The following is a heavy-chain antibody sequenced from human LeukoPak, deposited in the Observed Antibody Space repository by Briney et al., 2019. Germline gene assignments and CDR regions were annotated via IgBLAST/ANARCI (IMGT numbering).Heavy chain of an antibody. CDR2: IKQDGSEK. D-gene: IGHD1-1*01. Sequence: GGSLRLSCAASGFTFSNYWMNWVRQAPGKGLEWVANIKQDGSEKYYVDSVKGRFTISRDNAKKSLYLQMNSLRAEDTAVYYCARGTTGRRYYFDYWGQGTLVTVSS. CDR1: GFTFSNYW. CDR3: ARGTTGRRYYFDY. J-gene: IGHJ4*02. V-gene: IGHV3-7*02.